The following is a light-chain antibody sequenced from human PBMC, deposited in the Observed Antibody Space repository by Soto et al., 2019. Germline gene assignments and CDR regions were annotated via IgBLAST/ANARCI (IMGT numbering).Light chain of an antibody. Sequence: QSALTQPPSASGSPGQSVTLSCPGTSSDVGASNYVSWYQQHSDKAPKLMIYEVSKRPSGVPDRFSGSKSGNTASLTVSGLQAEDEADYYCSSYAGDNSFAFGSGTKVTVL. CDR2: EVS. V-gene: IGLV2-8*01. CDR1: SSDVGASNY. CDR3: SSYAGDNSFA. J-gene: IGLJ1*01.